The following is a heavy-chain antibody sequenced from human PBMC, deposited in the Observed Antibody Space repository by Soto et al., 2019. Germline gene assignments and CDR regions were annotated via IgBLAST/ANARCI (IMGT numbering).Heavy chain of an antibody. J-gene: IGHJ6*02. CDR2: IIPIFGTA. CDR3: ARDANCSSTSCYPYYYYGMDV. V-gene: IGHV1-69*13. CDR1: GGTFSSYA. Sequence: SVKVSCKXSGGTFSSYAISWVRQAPGQGLEWMGGIIPIFGTANYAQKFQGRVTITADESTSTAYMELSSLRSEDTAVYYCARDANCSSTSCYPYYYYGMDVWGQGTTVTVSS. D-gene: IGHD2-2*01.